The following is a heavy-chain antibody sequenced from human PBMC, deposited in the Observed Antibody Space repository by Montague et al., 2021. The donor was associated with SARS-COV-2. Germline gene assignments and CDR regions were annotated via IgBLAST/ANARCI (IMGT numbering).Heavy chain of an antibody. V-gene: IGHV3-13*05. Sequence: SLRLSCAASGLTFSSYDFHWVRQGTGKGLEWVSAVDTAGDPYYADSVKGRFTISRENAKNYVYLQLDSLRAGDTAVYYCARGVKSTIRGIITKRTPLPRGNMVVWGQGTAVIVSS. CDR2: VDTAGDP. CDR1: GLTFSSYD. CDR3: ARGVKSTIRGIITKRTPLPRGNMVV. J-gene: IGHJ6*02. D-gene: IGHD3-10*01.